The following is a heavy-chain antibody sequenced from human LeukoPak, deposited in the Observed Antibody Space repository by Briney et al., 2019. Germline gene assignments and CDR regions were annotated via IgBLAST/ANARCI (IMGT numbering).Heavy chain of an antibody. Sequence: SETLSLTCTVSGGSISSYYWSWIRQPPGKGLEWIGYIYYSGSTNYNPSLKSRVTISVDTSKNQFSLKLSSVTAADTAVYYCARADANYDFWSGYLLGYAFDIWGQGTMVTVSS. CDR2: IYYSGST. J-gene: IGHJ3*02. CDR1: GGSISSYY. V-gene: IGHV4-59*01. D-gene: IGHD3-3*01. CDR3: ARADANYDFWSGYLLGYAFDI.